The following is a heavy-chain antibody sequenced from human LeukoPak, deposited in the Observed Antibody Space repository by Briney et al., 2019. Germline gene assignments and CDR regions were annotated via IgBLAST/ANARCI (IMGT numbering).Heavy chain of an antibody. D-gene: IGHD2-8*01. Sequence: ASVKVSCKASGYTFINYGVSWVRQAPGQGLEWMGWISAHSGNTNYAEKFQGRVTMTTDTSTSTAYLELRSLRSDDTAVYYCARDRVPYCTNGVCSDAFDIWGQGTMVTVSS. CDR3: ARDRVPYCTNGVCSDAFDI. CDR2: ISAHSGNT. V-gene: IGHV1-18*01. CDR1: GYTFINYG. J-gene: IGHJ3*02.